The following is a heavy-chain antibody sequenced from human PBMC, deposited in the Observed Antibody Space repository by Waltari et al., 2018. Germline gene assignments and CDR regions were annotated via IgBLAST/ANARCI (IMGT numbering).Heavy chain of an antibody. CDR1: GGSISSYY. CDR2: IYYSGST. V-gene: IGHV4-59*01. CDR3: ATATPGGGAFGY. J-gene: IGHJ4*02. Sequence: QVQLQESGPGLVKPSETLSLTCTVSGGSISSYYWSWIRQPPGKGLEWIGYIYYSGSTNYNPSLKSRVTISVDTSKNQFSLKLSSVTAADTAVYYCATATPGGGAFGYWGQGTLVTVSS. D-gene: IGHD2-21*01.